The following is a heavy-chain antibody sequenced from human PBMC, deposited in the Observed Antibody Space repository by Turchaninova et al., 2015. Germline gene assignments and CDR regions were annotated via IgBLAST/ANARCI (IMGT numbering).Heavy chain of an antibody. V-gene: IGHV3-74*01. CDR3: ARHVGVAGTSSLGY. D-gene: IGHD6-19*01. Sequence: EVQLVESGGTLVQPGGAWRLACAASGFTFSSYWMHWVRQVPGKGLVWVSRISSDGSSTSYADSVKGRFTISRDNAKNTLYLQMNSLRAEDTAVYYCARHVGVAGTSSLGYWGQGTLVTVSS. CDR2: ISSDGSST. CDR1: GFTFSSYW. J-gene: IGHJ4*02.